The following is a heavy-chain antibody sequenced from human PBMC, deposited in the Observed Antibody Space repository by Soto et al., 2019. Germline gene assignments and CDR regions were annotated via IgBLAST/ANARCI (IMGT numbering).Heavy chain of an antibody. V-gene: IGHV3-33*01. CDR2: IWYDGSNK. CDR1: GFTFSSYG. D-gene: IGHD6-13*01. Sequence: GGSLRLSCAASGFTFSSYGMHWVRQAPGKGLEWVAVIWYDGSNKYYADSVKGRFTISRDNSKNTLYLQMNSLRAEDTAVYYCARVGSSIAAAFFLDYWGQGTLVTVSS. J-gene: IGHJ4*02. CDR3: ARVGSSIAAAFFLDY.